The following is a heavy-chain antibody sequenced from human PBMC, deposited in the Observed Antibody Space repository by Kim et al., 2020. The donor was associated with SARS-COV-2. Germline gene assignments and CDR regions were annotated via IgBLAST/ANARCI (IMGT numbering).Heavy chain of an antibody. J-gene: IGHJ6*02. V-gene: IGHV3-53*01. CDR2: IYSGGST. D-gene: IGHD6-13*01. CDR3: ARGFQQLDFYSYDLDV. CDR1: GFTVSNNY. Sequence: GGSLRLSCAASGFTVSNNYMNWVRQAPGKGLEWVSVIYSGGSTYYADSVKGRFTISRDNSKNTLSLQMNSLRVEDTAVYYCARGFQQLDFYSYDLDVWG.